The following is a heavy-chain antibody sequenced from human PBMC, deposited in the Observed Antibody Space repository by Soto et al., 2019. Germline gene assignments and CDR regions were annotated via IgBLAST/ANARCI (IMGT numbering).Heavy chain of an antibody. CDR1: GGTFSSYT. J-gene: IGHJ6*02. Sequence: QVQLVQSGAEVKKPGSSVKVSCKASGGTFSSYTISWVRQAPGQGLEWMGRIIPILGIANYAQKFQGRVTITADKPTSTAYMELSSLRSEDTAVYYCARGPAQKNDYYYYYGMDVWGQGTTVTVSS. V-gene: IGHV1-69*02. CDR2: IIPILGIA. CDR3: ARGPAQKNDYYYYYGMDV.